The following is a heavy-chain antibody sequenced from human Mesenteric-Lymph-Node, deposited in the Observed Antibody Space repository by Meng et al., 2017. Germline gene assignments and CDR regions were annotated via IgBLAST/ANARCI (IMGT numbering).Heavy chain of an antibody. V-gene: IGHV4-34*01. CDR1: GGSFSGYY. CDR3: ARGGGNSWYIDY. D-gene: IGHD6-13*01. J-gene: IGHJ4*02. CDR2: INHSGST. Sequence: QVQLQQWGAGLLKPSETLSLTCAVHGGSFSGYYWSWIRQPPGKGLEWIGEINHSGSTNYNPSLKSRVTISVDTSKNQFSLKPSSVTAADTAVYYCARGGGNSWYIDYWGQGTLVTVSS.